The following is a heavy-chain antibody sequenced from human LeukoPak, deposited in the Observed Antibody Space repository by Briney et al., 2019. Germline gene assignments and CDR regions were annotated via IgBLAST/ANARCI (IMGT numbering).Heavy chain of an antibody. J-gene: IGHJ4*02. D-gene: IGHD1-26*01. Sequence: PGGSLRLSCAASGFTFNSYEVNWVRQAPGKGLEWVSYINSGGRAIYYADSVKGRFTISRDNAKHSLYLQMNSLRADDTAVYYCARGGSYVHYWGQGTLVTASS. CDR3: ARGGSYVHY. CDR2: INSGGRAI. V-gene: IGHV3-48*03. CDR1: GFTFNSYE.